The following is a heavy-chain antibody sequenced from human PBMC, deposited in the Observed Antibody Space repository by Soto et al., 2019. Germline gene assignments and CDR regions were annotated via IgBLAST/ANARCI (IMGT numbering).Heavy chain of an antibody. CDR3: AKSLPRTGRFDY. CDR1: GGSMRTYY. J-gene: IGHJ4*02. Sequence: PLEIRSLACSVSGGSMRTYYWSWIRQPPGKGLEWIGYIYYSGSTKHNPSLKSRVTISVDTSKNQFSLALNSVTAADKAVYYCAKSLPRTGRFDYWGQGTLVT. V-gene: IGHV4-59*08. CDR2: IYYSGST.